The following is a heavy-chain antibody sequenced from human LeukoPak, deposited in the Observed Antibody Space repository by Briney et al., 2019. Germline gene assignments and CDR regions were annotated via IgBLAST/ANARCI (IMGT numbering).Heavy chain of an antibody. CDR1: GGAFSSYA. V-gene: IGHV1-69*06. D-gene: IGHD1-1*01. J-gene: IGHJ5*02. Sequence: SVKVSCKASGGAFSSYAISWVRQAPGQGLEWMGGIIPIFGTANYAQKFQGRVTITADKSTSTAYMELSSLRSEDTAVYYCARATWIPGHWFDPWGQGTLVTVSS. CDR3: ARATWIPGHWFDP. CDR2: IIPIFGTA.